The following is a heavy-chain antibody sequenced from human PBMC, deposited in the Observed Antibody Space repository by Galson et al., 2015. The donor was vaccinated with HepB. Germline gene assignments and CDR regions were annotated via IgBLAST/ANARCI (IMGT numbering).Heavy chain of an antibody. CDR1: AGSLSSYY. V-gene: IGHV4-4*07. J-gene: IGHJ4*02. D-gene: IGHD3-22*01. CDR3: ARELGTYYDSSEKHYFFDY. Sequence: SETLSLTCTVSAGSLSSYYWSWIRQPAGKGLEWIGHISSSGSTKYNPSLKSRLTMSVDTSKNQFSLKLNSVTAADTAVYYCARELGTYYDSSEKHYFFDYWGRGTLVTVSS. CDR2: ISSSGST.